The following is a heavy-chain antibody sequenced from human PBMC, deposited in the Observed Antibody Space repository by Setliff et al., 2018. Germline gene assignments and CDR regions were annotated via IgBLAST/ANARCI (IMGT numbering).Heavy chain of an antibody. J-gene: IGHJ6*02. V-gene: IGHV1-69*05. CDR2: IIPMYGTA. Sequence: SVKVSCKASGYTFTSYGISWVRQAPGQGLEWMGGIIPMYGTANYAQKFQGRVTLTTDDSTSTAYMELSSLRSEDTAVYYCARDWALIRYFDLTLDVWGQGTTVTVSS. D-gene: IGHD3-9*01. CDR1: GYTFTSYG. CDR3: ARDWALIRYFDLTLDV.